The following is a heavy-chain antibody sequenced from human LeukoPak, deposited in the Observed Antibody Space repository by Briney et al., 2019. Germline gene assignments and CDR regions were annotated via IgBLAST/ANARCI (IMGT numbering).Heavy chain of an antibody. D-gene: IGHD1-26*01. J-gene: IGHJ5*02. Sequence: GASVKVSCKASGGTFSSYDISWVRQAPGQGLEWMGLINPTGGSTGYAQKFQGRVTMTRDMSTSTDYMELSSLRSEDTAIYYCARDNSVGDNAWWFDPWGQGTLVTVSS. CDR1: GGTFSSYD. V-gene: IGHV1-46*01. CDR2: INPTGGST. CDR3: ARDNSVGDNAWWFDP.